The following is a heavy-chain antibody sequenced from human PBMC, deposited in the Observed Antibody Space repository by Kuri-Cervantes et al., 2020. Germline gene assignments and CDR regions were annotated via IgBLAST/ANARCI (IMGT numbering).Heavy chain of an antibody. CDR3: ARVGPYDFWSGYYPYYYYMDV. D-gene: IGHD3-3*01. CDR1: GGSISSSSYY. CDR2: INHSGST. J-gene: IGHJ6*03. Sequence: SETLSLTCTVSGGSISSSSYYWSWIRQPPGKGLEWIGEINHSGSTNYNPSLKSRVTISVDTSKNQFSLKLSSVTAADTAVYYCARVGPYDFWSGYYPYYYYMDVWGKGTTVTVSS. V-gene: IGHV4-39*07.